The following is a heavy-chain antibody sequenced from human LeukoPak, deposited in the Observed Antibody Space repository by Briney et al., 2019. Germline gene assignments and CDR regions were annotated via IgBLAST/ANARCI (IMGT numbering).Heavy chain of an antibody. Sequence: PGGSLRLSCAASGFTFSDYSMNWVRQAPGKGLEWVSAISGSGGSTYYADSVKGRFTISRDNSKNTLYLQMNSLRAEDTAVYYCAKPYYGSGLTYFDYWGQGTLVTVSS. CDR1: GFTFSDYS. CDR3: AKPYYGSGLTYFDY. D-gene: IGHD3-10*01. J-gene: IGHJ4*02. V-gene: IGHV3-23*01. CDR2: ISGSGGST.